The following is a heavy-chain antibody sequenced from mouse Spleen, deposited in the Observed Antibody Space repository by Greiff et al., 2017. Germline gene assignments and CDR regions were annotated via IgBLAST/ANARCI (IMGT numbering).Heavy chain of an antibody. V-gene: IGHV1-39*01. J-gene: IGHJ4*01. CDR1: GYSFTDYN. Sequence: VQLQQSGPELVKPGASVKISCKASGYSFTDYNMNWVKQSNGKSLEWIGVINPNYGTTSYNQKFKGKATLTVDQSSSTAYMQLNSLTSEDSAVYYCALIYYGNYGGFYYYAMDYWGQGTSVTVSS. CDR3: ALIYYGNYGGFYYYAMDY. CDR2: INPNYGTT. D-gene: IGHD2-1*01.